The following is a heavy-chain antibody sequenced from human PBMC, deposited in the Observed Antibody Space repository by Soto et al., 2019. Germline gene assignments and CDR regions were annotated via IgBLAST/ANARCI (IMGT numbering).Heavy chain of an antibody. Sequence: SETLSLTCAVSGGSISSSNWWSWDRQPPGKGLEWIGEIYHSGCTNYNPTLKSPVNISVDKSKNQSALKLSSVTAADTAVYYCARGESGYYDFCSGYYYFDYWGQGTLVTVSS. J-gene: IGHJ4*02. V-gene: IGHV4-4*02. CDR2: IYHSGCT. CDR3: ARGESGYYDFCSGYYYFDY. D-gene: IGHD3-3*01. CDR1: GGSISSSNW.